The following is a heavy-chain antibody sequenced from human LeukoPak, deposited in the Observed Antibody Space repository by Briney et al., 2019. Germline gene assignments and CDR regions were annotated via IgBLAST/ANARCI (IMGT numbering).Heavy chain of an antibody. V-gene: IGHV4-34*01. CDR2: INHSGST. CDR1: GGSFSGYY. CDR3: ARAVIAVAGIGFDY. D-gene: IGHD6-19*01. Sequence: SGTLSLTCAVYGGSFSGYYWSWIRQPPGKGLEWIGEINHSGSTNYNPSLKSRVTISVDTSKNQFSLKLSSVTAADTAVYYCARAVIAVAGIGFDYWGQGTLVTVSS. J-gene: IGHJ4*02.